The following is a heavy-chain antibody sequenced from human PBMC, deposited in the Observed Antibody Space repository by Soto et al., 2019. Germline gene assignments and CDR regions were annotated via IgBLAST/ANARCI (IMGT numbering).Heavy chain of an antibody. Sequence: PSETLSLTCTVSGGSISSGGYYWSWIRQHPGKGLEWIGYIYYSGSTYYNPSLKSRVTISVDTSKNQFSLKLSSVTAADTAVYYCARSITFDWLFFDNWGQGTLVTVSS. CDR3: ARSITFDWLFFDN. V-gene: IGHV4-31*03. CDR1: GGSISSGGYY. D-gene: IGHD3-9*01. CDR2: IYYSGST. J-gene: IGHJ4*02.